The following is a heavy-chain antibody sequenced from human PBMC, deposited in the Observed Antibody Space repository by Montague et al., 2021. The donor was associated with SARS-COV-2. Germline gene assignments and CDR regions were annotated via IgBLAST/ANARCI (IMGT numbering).Heavy chain of an antibody. Sequence: SLRLSCAASGFTFSSYGMHWVRQAPGKGLEWVAVIWYDGSNKYYADSVKGRFTISRDNSKNTLYLQMNSLRAEDTAVYYCAKDYPTRDIVVVVAAISYYYGMDVWGQGTTVTVSS. CDR2: IWYDGSNK. J-gene: IGHJ6*02. D-gene: IGHD2-15*01. CDR3: AKDYPTRDIVVVVAAISYYYGMDV. CDR1: GFTFSSYG. V-gene: IGHV3-33*06.